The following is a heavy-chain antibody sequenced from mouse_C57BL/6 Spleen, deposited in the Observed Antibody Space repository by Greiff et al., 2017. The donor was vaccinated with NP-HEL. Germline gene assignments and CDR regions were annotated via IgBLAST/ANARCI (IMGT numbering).Heavy chain of an antibody. CDR3: ARITTEEGY. D-gene: IGHD1-1*01. V-gene: IGHV1-69*01. CDR1: GYTFTSYW. Sequence: QVQLQQPGAELVIPGASVKLSCKASGYTFTSYWMHWVKQRPGQGLEWIGEIDPSDSYTNYNQKFKGKSTLTVDKSSSTAYMQLSSLTSEDSAVYYCARITTEEGYWGQGTTLTVSS. J-gene: IGHJ2*01. CDR2: IDPSDSYT.